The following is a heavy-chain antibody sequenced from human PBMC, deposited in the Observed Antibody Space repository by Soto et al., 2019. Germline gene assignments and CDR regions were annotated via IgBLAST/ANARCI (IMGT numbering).Heavy chain of an antibody. J-gene: IGHJ4*02. D-gene: IGHD2-8*01. CDR3: TGAESPDTAYFSRY. CDR2: IRNQTSHETP. CDR1: GFNFNAFA. V-gene: IGHV3-49*04. Sequence: GGSLRLSCTGSGFNFNAFAINWVRQAPGKGLEWVGLIRNQTSHETPEYAAAVKGRFTISRDTSNGVAYLQMSSLRVDDSAVYYCTGAESPDTAYFSRYWGQGTPLTDSS.